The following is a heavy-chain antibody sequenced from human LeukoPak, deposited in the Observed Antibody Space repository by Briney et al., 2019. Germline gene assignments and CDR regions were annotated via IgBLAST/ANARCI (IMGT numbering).Heavy chain of an antibody. D-gene: IGHD3-16*02. J-gene: IGHJ4*02. CDR1: GFTFSSYS. CDR3: ARGTVIVDY. CDR2: ISSSSTI. V-gene: IGHV3-48*04. Sequence: GGSLRLSCAASGFTFSSYSMNWVRQAPGKGLEWVSYISSSSTIYYADSVEGRFTISRDNAKNSLYLQMNSLRAEDTAVYYCARGTVIVDYWGQGTLVTVSS.